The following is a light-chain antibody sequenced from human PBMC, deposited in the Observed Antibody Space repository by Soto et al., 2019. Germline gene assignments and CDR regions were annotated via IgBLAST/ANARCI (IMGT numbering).Light chain of an antibody. V-gene: IGKV3-15*01. CDR3: QQYNNWPPIT. CDR2: DAS. CDR1: QSVTKNN. Sequence: IVLTQSPGTLSLSPGERATLSCRASQSVTKNNLNWYQQKPGQAPRLLIYDASTRATGIPARFSGSGSGTEFTLTISSLQSEDFAVYYCQQYNNWPPITFGQGTRLEIK. J-gene: IGKJ5*01.